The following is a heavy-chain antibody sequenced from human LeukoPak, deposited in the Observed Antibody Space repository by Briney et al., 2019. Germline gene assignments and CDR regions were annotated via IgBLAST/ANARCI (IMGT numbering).Heavy chain of an antibody. D-gene: IGHD3-3*01. CDR3: AKVPLKEWLLKQDPGPFDY. V-gene: IGHV3-9*01. J-gene: IGHJ4*02. Sequence: GRSLRLSCAASGFTFDDYAMHWVRQAPGKGLEWVSGISWNSGSIGYADSVKGRFTISRDNAKNSLYLQMNSLRAEDTALYYCAKVPLKEWLLKQDPGPFDYWGQGTLVTVSS. CDR2: ISWNSGSI. CDR1: GFTFDDYA.